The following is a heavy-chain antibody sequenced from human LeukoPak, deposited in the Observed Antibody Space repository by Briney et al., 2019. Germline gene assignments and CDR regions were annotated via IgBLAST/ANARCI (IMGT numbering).Heavy chain of an antibody. CDR2: IGSSGTNK. CDR3: AKARGNPYSYLDS. Sequence: GGPLRLSWPASGFPFRIHPMSWVGQPPGEGLEWVSAIGSSGTNKFYADSVKGRFTISRDNSRNTVYLQTNSLRADDTAVYYCAKARGNPYSYLDSWGRGTLVTVSS. V-gene: IGHV3-23*01. J-gene: IGHJ4*02. CDR1: GFPFRIHP. D-gene: IGHD4-23*01.